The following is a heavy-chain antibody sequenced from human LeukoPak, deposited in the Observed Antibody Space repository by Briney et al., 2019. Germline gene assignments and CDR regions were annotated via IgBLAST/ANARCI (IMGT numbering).Heavy chain of an antibody. V-gene: IGHV3-7*01. J-gene: IGHJ4*02. CDR3: ATDRDNSDWQKRFDS. D-gene: IGHD2-21*02. CDR1: GSTFSTYW. CDR2: INQDASEI. Sequence: GGSLRLSCAASGSTFSTYWMNWYRQAPGKGLEWVGNINQDASEINYVDSVRGRFTISRDNAKNSLHLQMNSLRAEDTAVYYCATDRDNSDWQKRFDSWDQGTLVTVSS.